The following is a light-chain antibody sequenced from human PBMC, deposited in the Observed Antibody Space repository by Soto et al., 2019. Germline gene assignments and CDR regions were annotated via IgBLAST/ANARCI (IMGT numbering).Light chain of an antibody. CDR1: QSVGKY. Sequence: EIVMTQSPATLSLSPGERATLSCRASQSVGKYLVWYQQKPGQAPRLLIYDASNRATGIPARFSGSGSGTDFTLTISSLEPEDFAVYYCQQYGSAPFTFGPGTKLDI. CDR2: DAS. J-gene: IGKJ3*01. CDR3: QQYGSAPFT. V-gene: IGKV3-11*01.